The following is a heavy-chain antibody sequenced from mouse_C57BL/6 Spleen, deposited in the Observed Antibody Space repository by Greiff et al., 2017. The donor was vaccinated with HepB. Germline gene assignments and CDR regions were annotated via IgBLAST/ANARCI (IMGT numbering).Heavy chain of an antibody. D-gene: IGHD1-1*01. J-gene: IGHJ2*01. CDR2: IRSKSSNYAT. CDR1: GFTFNTYA. V-gene: IGHV10-3*01. Sequence: EVQRVESGGGLVQPKGSLKLSCAASGFTFNTYAMHWVRQAPGKGLEWVARIRSKSSNYATYYADSVKDRFTISRDDSQSMLYLQMNNLKTEDTAMYYCVRENYGSSSYYFDYWGQGTTLTVSS. CDR3: VRENYGSSSYYFDY.